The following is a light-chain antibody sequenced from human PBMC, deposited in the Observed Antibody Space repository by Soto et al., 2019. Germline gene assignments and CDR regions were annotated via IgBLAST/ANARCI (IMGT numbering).Light chain of an antibody. CDR1: SSNIGNNA. CDR3: AAWDDSLNGYV. CDR2: YDN. V-gene: IGLV1-36*01. Sequence: QSVLTQQPSVSEAPRQRVTISCSGSSSNIGNNAVNWYQQLPGKAPKLLMFYDNLLPSGVSDRFSGSKSGTSASLAISGLQSEDEADYYCAAWDDSLNGYVFGTGTKVTVL. J-gene: IGLJ1*01.